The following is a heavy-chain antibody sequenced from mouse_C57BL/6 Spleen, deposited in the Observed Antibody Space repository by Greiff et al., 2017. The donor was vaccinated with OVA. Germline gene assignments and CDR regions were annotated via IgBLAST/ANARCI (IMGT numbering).Heavy chain of an antibody. CDR1: GYTFTDYY. CDR2: INPYNGGT. Sequence: EVQLQQSGPVLVKPGASVKMSCKASGYTFTDYYMNWVKQSHGKSLEWIGVINPYNGGTSYNQKFKGKATLTVDKSSSTAYMELNSLTSEDSAVYYCARRNYYSKEGHYYFDYWGQGTTLTVSS. J-gene: IGHJ2*01. CDR3: ARRNYYSKEGHYYFDY. D-gene: IGHD2-5*01. V-gene: IGHV1-19*01.